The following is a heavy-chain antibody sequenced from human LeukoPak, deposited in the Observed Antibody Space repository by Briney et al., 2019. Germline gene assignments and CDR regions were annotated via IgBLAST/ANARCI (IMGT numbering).Heavy chain of an antibody. CDR1: GGSISNYY. D-gene: IGHD5-24*01. J-gene: IGHJ4*02. V-gene: IGHV4-59*01. CDR2: IYYSGST. Sequence: SETLSLTCTVSGGSISNYYWTWIRQPPGKGLEWIGYIYYSGSTNYNPSLKSRVTISVDKSKNQFSLKLRSVTAADTAVYYCAGDSDGYNRYYFDSWGEGTLVTVSS. CDR3: AGDSDGYNRYYFDS.